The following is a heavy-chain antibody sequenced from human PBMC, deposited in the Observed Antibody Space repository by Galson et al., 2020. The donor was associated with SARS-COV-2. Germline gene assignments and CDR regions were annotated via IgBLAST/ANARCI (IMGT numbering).Heavy chain of an antibody. D-gene: IGHD3-22*01. CDR2: IIPILGIA. CDR1: GGTFSSYA. Sequence: KISCKASGGTFSSYAISWVRQAPGQGLEWMGGIIPILGIANYAQKFQGRVTITADKSTSTAYMELSSLRSEDTAVYYCAREVGYYDSSGSNYYMDVWGKGTTVTVSS. CDR3: AREVGYYDSSGSNYYMDV. V-gene: IGHV1-69*10. J-gene: IGHJ6*03.